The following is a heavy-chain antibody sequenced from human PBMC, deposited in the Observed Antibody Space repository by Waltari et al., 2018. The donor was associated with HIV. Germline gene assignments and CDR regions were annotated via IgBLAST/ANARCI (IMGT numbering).Heavy chain of an antibody. CDR2: IRFGGTST. V-gene: IGHV3-23*03. CDR1: GFHFGDYA. Sequence: LESGGDFVQPGGRLRLSCVGPGFHFGDYAMSWVRQSPGRGLQWISHIRFGGTSTSYADSVKGRFTIFRENSRNTLYLQLNDLRTEDTAVYFCIKEASLMVWAPEKSPVWGRGTTVTVSP. D-gene: IGHD3-10*01. CDR3: IKEASLMVWAPEKSPV. J-gene: IGHJ3*01.